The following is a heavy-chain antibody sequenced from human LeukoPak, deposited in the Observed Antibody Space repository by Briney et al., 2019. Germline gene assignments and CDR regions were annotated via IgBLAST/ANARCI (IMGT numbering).Heavy chain of an antibody. Sequence: SQTLSLTCTVSGGSISSGSYYWSWIRQPAGKGLEWIGRIYTSGSTNYNPSLKSRVTISVDTSKNQFSLKLSSVTAADTAVYYCARESSSGWYGYYFDYWAREPWSPSPQ. CDR3: ARESSSGWYGYYFDY. CDR1: GGSISSGSYY. J-gene: IGHJ4*02. CDR2: IYTSGST. V-gene: IGHV4-61*02. D-gene: IGHD6-19*01.